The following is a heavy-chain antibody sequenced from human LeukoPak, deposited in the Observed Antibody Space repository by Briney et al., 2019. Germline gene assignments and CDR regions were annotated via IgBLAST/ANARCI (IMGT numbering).Heavy chain of an antibody. CDR3: ARVKNFYY. V-gene: IGHV4-38-2*02. J-gene: IGHJ4*02. Sequence: PSETLSLTCTVSGYSISSGYYWGWIRQPPGKGLEWIGSIYHSGSTYYNPSLKSRVTISVDTSKNQFSLKLSSVTAADTAVYYCARVKNFYYWGQGTLVTVSS. CDR2: IYHSGST. CDR1: GYSISSGYY.